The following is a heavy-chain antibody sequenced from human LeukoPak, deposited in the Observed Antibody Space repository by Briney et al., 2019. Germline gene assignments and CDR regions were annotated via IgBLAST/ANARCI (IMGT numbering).Heavy chain of an antibody. CDR3: ARVNSFEVGSYGCFDY. CDR2: INVGNGNT. CDR1: GYTFTNYG. Sequence: GASVKVSCKASGYTFTNYGISWVRQAPGQRPEWTGWINVGNGNTKYSEKFQGRVTIIRDTSASTAYMELSSLRSEDTAVYYCARVNSFEVGSYGCFDYWGQGTLVTVPS. V-gene: IGHV1-3*01. D-gene: IGHD1-26*01. J-gene: IGHJ4*02.